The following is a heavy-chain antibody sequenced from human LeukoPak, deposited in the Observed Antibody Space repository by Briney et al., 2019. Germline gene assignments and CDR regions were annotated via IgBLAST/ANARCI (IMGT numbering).Heavy chain of an antibody. CDR1: GFTFSSNA. CDR3: AKDPPTVVANAFHI. J-gene: IGHJ3*02. V-gene: IGHV3-23*01. Sequence: GGSPRLSCAASGFTFSSNAVNWVRQAPGKGLEWVSYISGSGSITYYADSVKGRFTISRDNSKNTLYLQMDSLRGEDTAIYYCAKDPPTVVANAFHIWGQGTMVTVSS. CDR2: ISGSGSIT. D-gene: IGHD4-17*01.